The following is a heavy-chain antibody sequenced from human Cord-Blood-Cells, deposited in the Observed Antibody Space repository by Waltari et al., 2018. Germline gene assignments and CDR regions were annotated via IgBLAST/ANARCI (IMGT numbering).Heavy chain of an antibody. CDR2: IGWNSGSI. CDR3: AKGVYSSSFYYFDY. V-gene: IGHV3-9*01. D-gene: IGHD6-6*01. J-gene: IGHJ4*02. Sequence: EVQLVESGGGLVQPGRSLRLSCAASGFTFDDYAMHWVPQAPGKGLEWVSGIGWNSGSIGYADSVKGRFTTYRDNAKNSLYLQMNSLRAEDTALYYCAKGVYSSSFYYFDYWGQGTLVTVSS. CDR1: GFTFDDYA.